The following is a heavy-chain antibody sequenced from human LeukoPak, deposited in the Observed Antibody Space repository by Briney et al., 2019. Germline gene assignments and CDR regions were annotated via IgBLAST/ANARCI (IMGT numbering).Heavy chain of an antibody. D-gene: IGHD5-12*01. Sequence: SETLSLTCTVSGGSMGNFYWSWIRQPAGKGLEWIGRIFTAGSTNYNPSLKSRVTISVDTSKNQFSLKLSSVTAADTAVYYCARAGGYDLDAFDIWGQGTMVTVSS. J-gene: IGHJ3*02. V-gene: IGHV4-4*07. CDR3: ARAGGYDLDAFDI. CDR2: IFTAGST. CDR1: GGSMGNFY.